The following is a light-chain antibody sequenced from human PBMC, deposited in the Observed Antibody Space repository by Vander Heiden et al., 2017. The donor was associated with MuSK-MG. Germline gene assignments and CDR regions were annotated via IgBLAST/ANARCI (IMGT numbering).Light chain of an antibody. J-gene: IGKJ2*01. CDR1: QSIANY. CDR2: ATS. V-gene: IGKV1-39*01. Sequence: DIQMTQSPSSLSASVGDRVTITCRASQSIANYLNWYQQKPGKAPKLLIYATSNLQSGVPLRFSGSGYGIYFTLTISSLQPEDFATYSCQHCDIALLYTFGQGTKMEIK. CDR3: QHCDIALLYT.